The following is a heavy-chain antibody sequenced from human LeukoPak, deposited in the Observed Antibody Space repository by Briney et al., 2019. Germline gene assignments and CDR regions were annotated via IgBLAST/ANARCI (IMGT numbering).Heavy chain of an antibody. Sequence: PGGSLRLSCAASGFTFSSYAMSWVRQASGKGLEWVSAISGSGGSTYYADSVKGRFTISRDNSKNTLYLQMNSLRAEDTAVYYCAKALEVVGPSYYYYGMDVWGQGTTVTVSS. J-gene: IGHJ6*02. CDR2: ISGSGGST. CDR1: GFTFSSYA. D-gene: IGHD2-15*01. V-gene: IGHV3-23*01. CDR3: AKALEVVGPSYYYYGMDV.